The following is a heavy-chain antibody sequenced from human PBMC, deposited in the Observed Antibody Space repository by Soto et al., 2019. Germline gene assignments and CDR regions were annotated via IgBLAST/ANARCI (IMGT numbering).Heavy chain of an antibody. CDR1: GFTFSSYA. Sequence: GGSLRLSCAASGFTFSSYAMSWVRQAPGKGPEWVSAISGSGGSTYYADSVKGRFTISRDNSKNTLYLQMNSLRAEDTAVYYCAKDQSVVVVTTFDPWGQGTLVTVSS. CDR3: AKDQSVVVVTTFDP. CDR2: ISGSGGST. V-gene: IGHV3-23*01. J-gene: IGHJ5*02. D-gene: IGHD2-15*01.